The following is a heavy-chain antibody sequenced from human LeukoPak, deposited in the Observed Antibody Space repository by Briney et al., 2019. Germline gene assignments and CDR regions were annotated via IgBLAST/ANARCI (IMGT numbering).Heavy chain of an antibody. D-gene: IGHD2-8*01. CDR1: GFTFSNAW. J-gene: IGHJ4*02. V-gene: IGHV3-15*01. Sequence: PGGSLRLSCAASGFTFSNAWMSWVRQAPGRGLEWVGHIKSKTDGGTTDYAAPVKGRFTISRDDSKNMLYLQMRSLKTEDTAVYYCTTGGRTWGQRTLLTVSS. CDR2: IKSKTDGGTT. CDR3: TTGGRT.